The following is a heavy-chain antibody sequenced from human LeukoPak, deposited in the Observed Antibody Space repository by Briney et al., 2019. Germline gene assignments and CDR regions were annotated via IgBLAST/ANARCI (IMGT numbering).Heavy chain of an antibody. J-gene: IGHJ3*02. CDR1: GGSISSSSYY. Sequence: SETLSLTCTVSGGSISSSSYYWGWIRQPPGKGLEWIGSIYYSGSTYYNPSLKSRVTISVDTSKNQFSLKLSSVTAADTAVYYCARPQFGNYYDSSGYSYGAFDIWGQGTMVTVSS. CDR2: IYYSGST. CDR3: ARPQFGNYYDSSGYSYGAFDI. D-gene: IGHD3-22*01. V-gene: IGHV4-39*07.